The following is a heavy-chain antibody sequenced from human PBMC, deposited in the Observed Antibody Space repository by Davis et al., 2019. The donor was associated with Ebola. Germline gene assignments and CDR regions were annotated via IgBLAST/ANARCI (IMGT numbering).Heavy chain of an antibody. Sequence: GESLKISCAASGFTFSNAWMSWVRQAPGKGLEWVSTLGTSADTYYADSVKGRFTISRDNSKNTLYLQMNSLRAADTAVYYCAKEMATIGAFDIWGQGTMVTVSS. CDR1: GFTFSNAW. D-gene: IGHD5-24*01. CDR3: AKEMATIGAFDI. V-gene: IGHV3-23*01. CDR2: LGTSADT. J-gene: IGHJ3*02.